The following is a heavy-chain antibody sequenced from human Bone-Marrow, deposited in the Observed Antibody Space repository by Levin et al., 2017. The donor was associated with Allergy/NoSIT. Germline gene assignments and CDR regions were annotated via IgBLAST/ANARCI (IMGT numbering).Heavy chain of an antibody. J-gene: IGHJ3*02. Sequence: PGGSLRLSCVASGFTVSSNYMNWVRQAPGKGLEWVSVIYSGGSTYYADSVKGRFTISRDTSQHPLYLPLITLRAEDTAVYYCATDRAYCSNTTCYLPDAFDIWGQGTMVTVSS. D-gene: IGHD2-2*01. CDR2: IYSGGST. CDR3: ATDRAYCSNTTCYLPDAFDI. V-gene: IGHV3-66*01. CDR1: GFTVSSNY.